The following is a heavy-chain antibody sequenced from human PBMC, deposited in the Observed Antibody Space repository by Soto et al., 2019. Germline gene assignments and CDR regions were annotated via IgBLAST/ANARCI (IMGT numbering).Heavy chain of an antibody. CDR2: IKEDGSEK. Sequence: EVLLVESGGGLVQPGGSLRLSCAASGFTFSTFWMDWVRQAPGKGLEWAAKIKEDGSEKYYADSVKGRFIISRDNARNSVYLQMNSLRAEDTAVYYCARVRPGNYRDYWGQGTLVTVSS. D-gene: IGHD3-10*01. V-gene: IGHV3-7*03. CDR3: ARVRPGNYRDY. J-gene: IGHJ4*02. CDR1: GFTFSTFW.